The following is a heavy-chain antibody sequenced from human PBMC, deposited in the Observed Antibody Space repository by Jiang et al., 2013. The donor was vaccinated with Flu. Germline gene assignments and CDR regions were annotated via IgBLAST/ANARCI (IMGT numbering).Heavy chain of an antibody. D-gene: IGHD3-22*01. Sequence: VQLVESGAEVKKPGESLKISCKGSGYSFTNYWIGWVRQMPGKGLEWMGIIYPGDSDTRYSPSFQGQVTISADKSISTAYLQWSSLKASDTAIYYCAGHKVESSGHYSKAFDYWGQGALVTVSS. V-gene: IGHV5-51*01. J-gene: IGHJ4*02. CDR3: AGHKVESSGHYSKAFDY. CDR2: IYPGDSDT. CDR1: GYSFTNYW.